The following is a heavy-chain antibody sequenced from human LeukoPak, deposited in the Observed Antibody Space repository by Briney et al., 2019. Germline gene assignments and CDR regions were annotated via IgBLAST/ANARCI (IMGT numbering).Heavy chain of an antibody. J-gene: IGHJ3*02. CDR1: GGSFRRNT. V-gene: IGHV1-69*05. Sequence: SVNVSCKASGGSFRRNTIVWVRQAPGQGLEWMGMIVPISGTPNYAQKLQGRLTISTDESTSTAYMDLSNLRSDDTAIYYCAINTGGRADAFDIWGQGTLVTVSS. D-gene: IGHD1-26*01. CDR2: IVPISGTP. CDR3: AINTGGRADAFDI.